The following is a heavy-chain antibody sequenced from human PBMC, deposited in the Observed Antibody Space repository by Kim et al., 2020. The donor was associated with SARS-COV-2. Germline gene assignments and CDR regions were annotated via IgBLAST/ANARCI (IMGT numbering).Heavy chain of an antibody. CDR3: ARATPDLHSGGWYSYYYY. V-gene: IGHV4-59*01. D-gene: IGHD2-21*02. J-gene: IGHJ6*01. CDR2: MYDSGST. CDR1: GGPISSYY. Sequence: SETLSLTCTVSGGPISSYYWSWVRQPPGKGLEWIGYMYDSGSTTYNPSLKSRVSISVDTSKNQFSLKLNSVTAADTAVYYCARATPDLHSGGWYSYYYY.